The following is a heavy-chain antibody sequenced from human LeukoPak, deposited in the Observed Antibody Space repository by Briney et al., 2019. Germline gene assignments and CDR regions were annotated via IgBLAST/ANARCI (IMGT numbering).Heavy chain of an antibody. CDR1: GFTFSSHS. V-gene: IGHV3-48*01. D-gene: IGHD3-10*01. J-gene: IGHJ4*02. CDR3: ARGAYYYGD. CDR2: ISSSSSTI. Sequence: GGSLRLSCAASGFTFSSHSMNWVRQAPGKGLEWVSYISSSSSTIYYADSVKGRFTISRDNAKNSLYLQMNSLRAEDTAVYYCARGAYYYGDWGQGTLVTVSS.